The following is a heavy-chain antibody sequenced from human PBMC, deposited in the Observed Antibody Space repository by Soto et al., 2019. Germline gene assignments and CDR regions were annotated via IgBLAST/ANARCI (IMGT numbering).Heavy chain of an antibody. CDR2: ISSSSSTI. J-gene: IGHJ4*02. V-gene: IGHV3-48*01. CDR1: GFTFSSYS. Sequence: PGGSLSLSCAASGFTFSSYSMNWVRQAPGKGLERVSYISSSSSTIYYADSVKGRFTISRDNAKNSLYLQMNSLRAEDTAVYYCARDLLYNGYDGGVFDYWGQGTLVTVSS. CDR3: ARDLLYNGYDGGVFDY. D-gene: IGHD5-12*01.